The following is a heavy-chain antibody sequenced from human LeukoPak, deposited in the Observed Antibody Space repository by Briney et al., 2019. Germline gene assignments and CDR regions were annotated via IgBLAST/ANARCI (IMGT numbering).Heavy chain of an antibody. J-gene: IGHJ3*02. D-gene: IGHD1-26*01. CDR3: ARGHGSSDAFDI. CDR1: GFTFSSYS. V-gene: IGHV3-21*01. Sequence: GGSLRLSCAASGFTFSSYSMNWVRQAPGKGLEWVSSISSSSSYIYYADSVKGRFTISRDNAKNSLYLQMNSLRAEDTAVYYCARGHGSSDAFDIWGQGTMVTVS. CDR2: ISSSSSYI.